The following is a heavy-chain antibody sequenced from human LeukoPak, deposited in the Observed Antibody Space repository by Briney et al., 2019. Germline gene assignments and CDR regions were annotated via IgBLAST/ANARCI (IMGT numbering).Heavy chain of an antibody. CDR1: GGSISSGSYY. V-gene: IGHV4-61*02. CDR3: ARERDSSSWYDIDY. J-gene: IGHJ4*02. D-gene: IGHD6-13*01. Sequence: SETLSLTCTVSGGSISSGSYYWSWIRQPAGKGLEWIGRIYTSGSTNYNPSLKSRVTISVDTSKNQFSLKLSSVTAAYTAVYYCARERDSSSWYDIDYWGQGTLVTVSS. CDR2: IYTSGST.